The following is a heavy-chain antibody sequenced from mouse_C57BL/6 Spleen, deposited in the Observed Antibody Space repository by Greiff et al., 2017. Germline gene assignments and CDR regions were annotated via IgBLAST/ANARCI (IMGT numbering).Heavy chain of an antibody. V-gene: IGHV1-19*01. CDR1: GYTFTDYY. CDR2: INPYNGGT. J-gene: IGHJ2*01. CDR3: ASYYFDN. Sequence: EVKLQESGPVLVKPGASVKMSCKASGYTFTDYYMNWVKQSHGKRLEWLGVINPYNGGTSYNQKFKGKDTLTVDKSSSTAYMELNSLTSEDSAVYYCASYYFDNWGQGTTLTVSS.